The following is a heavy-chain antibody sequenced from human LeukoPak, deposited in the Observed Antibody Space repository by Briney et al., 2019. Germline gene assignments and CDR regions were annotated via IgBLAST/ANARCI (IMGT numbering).Heavy chain of an antibody. J-gene: IGHJ4*02. CDR3: AKWFRGSGSDRFYYK. V-gene: IGHV3-23*01. CDR2: INSVDDT. D-gene: IGHD3-10*01. CDR1: GFTFIA. Sequence: GESLRLSCAASGFTFIAVDWVRQAPGMGLEWVSTINSVDDTYYSESVRGRFTVSRDKSKNTVYLHMNSLRAEDTAVYHCAKWFRGSGSDRFYYKWGQGTLVTVSS.